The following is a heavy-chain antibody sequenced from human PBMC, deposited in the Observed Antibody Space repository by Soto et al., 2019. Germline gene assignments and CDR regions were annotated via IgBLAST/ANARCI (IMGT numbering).Heavy chain of an antibody. CDR3: AKDGDPDCSPIFGVTKPFDY. CDR2: ISGSGGST. Sequence: GGSLRLSCAASGFTFSSYAMSWVRQAPGKGLEWVSAISGSGGSTYYADSVKGRFTISRDNSKNTLYLQMNGLRAEDTAVYYCAKDGDPDCSPIFGVTKPFDYWGQGTLVTVSS. D-gene: IGHD3-3*01. V-gene: IGHV3-23*01. CDR1: GFTFSSYA. J-gene: IGHJ4*02.